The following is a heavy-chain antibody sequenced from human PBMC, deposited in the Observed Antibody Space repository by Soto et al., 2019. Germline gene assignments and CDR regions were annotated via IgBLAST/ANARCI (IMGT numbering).Heavy chain of an antibody. CDR2: IYYSGST. J-gene: IGHJ3*02. CDR1: GGSISSYY. D-gene: IGHD2-2*01. Sequence: SETLSLTCTVSGGSISSYYWSWIRQPPGKGLEWIGYIYYSGSTNYNPSLKSRVTISVDTSKNQFSLKLSSVTAADTAVYYCARDCISTSCYVDAFDIWGQVTMVSVS. V-gene: IGHV4-59*01. CDR3: ARDCISTSCYVDAFDI.